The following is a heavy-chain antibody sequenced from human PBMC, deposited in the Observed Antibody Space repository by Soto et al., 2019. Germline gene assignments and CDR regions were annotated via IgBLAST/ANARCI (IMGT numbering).Heavy chain of an antibody. CDR1: GFTFSNYG. J-gene: IGHJ4*02. D-gene: IGHD3-16*01. V-gene: IGHV3-33*08. CDR3: ARDGDVNTGFGKDY. CDR2: IWHDGGNK. Sequence: VGSLRHSCAASGFTFSNYGMHWVRQAPGKGLEWVAFIWHDGGNKFYAESVKGRFTISRDNSKNTLYLQMTSLSAEDTAMYYCARDGDVNTGFGKDYWGQGTLVTVSS.